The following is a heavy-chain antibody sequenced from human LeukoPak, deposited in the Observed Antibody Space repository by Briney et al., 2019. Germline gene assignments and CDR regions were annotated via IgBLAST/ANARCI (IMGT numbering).Heavy chain of an antibody. V-gene: IGHV1-2*02. J-gene: IGHJ3*02. CDR3: ARGPIAQGYCSGTSCYNDAFDI. CDR2: INPNSGGT. Sequence: ASVKVSCKASGYTFTGYYMHWVRQAPGQGLEWMGWINPNSGGTNYAQKFQGRVTMTRDTSISTAYMELSRLRSDDTAVYYCARGPIAQGYCSGTSCYNDAFDIWGQGTMVTVSS. CDR1: GYTFTGYY. D-gene: IGHD2-2*02.